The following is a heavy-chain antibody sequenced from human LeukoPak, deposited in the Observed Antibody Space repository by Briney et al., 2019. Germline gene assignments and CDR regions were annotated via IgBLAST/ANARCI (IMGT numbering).Heavy chain of an antibody. CDR3: ASRGYSYGYDY. CDR1: GFTFSNYA. J-gene: IGHJ4*02. CDR2: ISGSGEVT. V-gene: IGHV3-23*01. D-gene: IGHD5-18*01. Sequence: GGSLRLSCAGSGFTFSNYAFSWVRQAPGKGLEWVSGISGSGEVTYYVDSVKGRFTISRDNSKNTLYLQMNSLRAEDTAVYYCASRGYSYGYDYWGQGTLVTVSS.